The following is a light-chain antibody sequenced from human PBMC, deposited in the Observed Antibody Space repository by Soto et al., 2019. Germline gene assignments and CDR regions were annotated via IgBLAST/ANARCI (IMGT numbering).Light chain of an antibody. CDR3: QQYENLPT. J-gene: IGKJ5*01. CDR1: QGIRND. Sequence: DIQMTQSPSSLPASVGDRVTITCRASQGIRNDLGWFQQKPGRAPKLLIYDASNLEAGVPSRFRGSGSGTDFTFTISRLQPEDIATYYCQQYENLPTFGQGTRLEIK. V-gene: IGKV1-33*01. CDR2: DAS.